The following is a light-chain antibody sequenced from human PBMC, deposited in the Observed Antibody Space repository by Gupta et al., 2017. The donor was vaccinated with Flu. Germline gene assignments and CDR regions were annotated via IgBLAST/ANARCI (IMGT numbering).Light chain of an antibody. J-gene: IGLJ3*02. Sequence: QSVLTQPLSGSAAPGQKVTISCSGSSSNIGSNFVSGYQQLPRTAPKLLIYENNKRPSGIPDRFSGSKSGKSATLGITGLQTGDEADYYCLSWDSSLSAEVFGGGTKLTVL. CDR3: LSWDSSLSAEV. V-gene: IGLV1-51*02. CDR1: SSNIGSNF. CDR2: ENN.